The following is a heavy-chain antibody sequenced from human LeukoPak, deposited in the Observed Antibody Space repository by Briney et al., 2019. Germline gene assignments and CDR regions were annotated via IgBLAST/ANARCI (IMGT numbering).Heavy chain of an antibody. Sequence: PGGSLRLSCAASGFTFSSYGMHWVRQAPGKGLEWMGIIYPGDSDTRYSPSFQGQVTISADKSISTAYLQWSSLKASDTAMYYCARHDHGNYYYMDVWGKGTTVTISS. J-gene: IGHJ6*03. D-gene: IGHD1-14*01. CDR2: IYPGDSDT. CDR3: ARHDHGNYYYMDV. V-gene: IGHV5-51*01. CDR1: GFTFSSYG.